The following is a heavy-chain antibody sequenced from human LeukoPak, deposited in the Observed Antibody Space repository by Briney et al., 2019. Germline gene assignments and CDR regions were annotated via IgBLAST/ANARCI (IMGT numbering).Heavy chain of an antibody. Sequence: ASVKVSCKASGGTFSSYAISWVRQAPGQGLEWMGWINPNSGGTNYAQKFQGRVTMTRDTSISTAYMELSRLRSDDTAVYYCVRGPRYYDDSGFHYGVFDIWGQGTLVTVSS. D-gene: IGHD3-22*01. CDR3: VRGPRYYDDSGFHYGVFDI. CDR1: GGTFSSYA. CDR2: INPNSGGT. V-gene: IGHV1-2*02. J-gene: IGHJ3*02.